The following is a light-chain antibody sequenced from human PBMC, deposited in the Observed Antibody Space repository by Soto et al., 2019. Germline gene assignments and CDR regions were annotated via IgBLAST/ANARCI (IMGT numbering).Light chain of an antibody. J-gene: IGLJ1*01. Sequence: QSALTQPASVSGSPGQSITISCTATSADIGFYDYVSWYQQYPGKAPNLLIYGVTYRPSGISYRFSGSKSGSTASLTISGLRDEDDADYYCSSYSTSFFYVFGTGTKLTVL. V-gene: IGLV2-14*01. CDR3: SSYSTSFFYV. CDR2: GVT. CDR1: SADIGFYDY.